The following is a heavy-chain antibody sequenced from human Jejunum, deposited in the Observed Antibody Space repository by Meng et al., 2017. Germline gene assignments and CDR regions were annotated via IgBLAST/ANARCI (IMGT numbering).Heavy chain of an antibody. D-gene: IGHD5-12*01. CDR2: TYYSGLN. CDR1: GVSISRSS. J-gene: IGHJ4*02. Sequence: QVQLPGSGPGLVKASETLSLTCTVSGVSISRSSWGWIRQPPGKGLEWICSTYYSGLNDYNPSLNSRLTISVDTSKSQFSLNLKSLTSADTAVYFCARVVGYSGYSDSWGQGTLVTVSS. CDR3: ARVVGYSGYSDS. V-gene: IGHV4-59*01.